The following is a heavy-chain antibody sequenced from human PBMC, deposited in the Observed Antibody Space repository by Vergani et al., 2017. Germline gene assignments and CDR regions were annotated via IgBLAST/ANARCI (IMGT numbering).Heavy chain of an antibody. V-gene: IGHV4-34*01. Sequence: QVQLQQWGAGLLKPSETLSLTCAVHGGSFSGYYWSWIRQPPGKGLEWIGEINHSGSTNYNPSLKSRVTISVDTSKNQFSLKLSSVTAADTAVYYCARARRAHDYWGQGTLVTVSS. J-gene: IGHJ4*02. CDR3: ARARRAHDY. CDR1: GGSFSGYY. CDR2: INHSGST.